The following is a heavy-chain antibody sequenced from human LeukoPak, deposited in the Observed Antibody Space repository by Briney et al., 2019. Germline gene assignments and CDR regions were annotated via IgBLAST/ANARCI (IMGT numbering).Heavy chain of an antibody. CDR1: GFTVSSNY. D-gene: IGHD6-6*01. CDR2: IYSGGST. CDR3: ARSLGPYSSSSSMDV. J-gene: IGHJ6*04. Sequence: GGSLRLSCAASGFTVSSNYMSWVRQAPGKGLEWVSVIYSGGSTYYADSVTGRFTISRDNSKNTLYLQMNSLRAEDTAVYYCARSLGPYSSSSSMDVWGKGTTVTVSS. V-gene: IGHV3-53*01.